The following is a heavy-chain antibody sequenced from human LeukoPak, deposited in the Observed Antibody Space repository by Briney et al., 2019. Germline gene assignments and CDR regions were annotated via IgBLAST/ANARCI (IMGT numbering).Heavy chain of an antibody. Sequence: GGSLRLSCVASGFTFRSYAMNWVRQAPGKGLEWVSGISESGVGSNYADSVKGRFTTSRDNSKNTLYLQMNSLRAEDTAVYYCAKVRVGATIVDWGQGTLVTVSS. CDR2: ISESGVGS. J-gene: IGHJ4*02. CDR1: GFTFRSYA. CDR3: AKVRVGATIVD. V-gene: IGHV3-23*01. D-gene: IGHD1-26*01.